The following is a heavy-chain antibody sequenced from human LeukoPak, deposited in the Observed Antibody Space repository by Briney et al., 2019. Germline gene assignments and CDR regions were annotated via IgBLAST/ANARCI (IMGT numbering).Heavy chain of an antibody. J-gene: IGHJ4*02. CDR1: GVTFSSYW. Sequence: GGSLRLSCAASGVTFSSYWMSWVRQAPGKGLEWVANIKQDGSEKYYVDSVKGRFTISRDNAKNSLYLQMNSLRAEDTAVYYCARDSLYAIDYWGQGTLVTVSS. CDR2: IKQDGSEK. V-gene: IGHV3-7*01. D-gene: IGHD2-8*01. CDR3: ARDSLYAIDY.